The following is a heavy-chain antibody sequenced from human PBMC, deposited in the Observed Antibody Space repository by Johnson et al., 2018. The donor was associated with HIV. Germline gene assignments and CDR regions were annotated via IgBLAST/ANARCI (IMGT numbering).Heavy chain of an antibody. Sequence: VQLVESGGGLVKPGGSLRLSCAASGFTFSDYYMSWIRQAPGKGLEWVSAISGSGGSTYYADSVKGRFTISRDNSKNTLYLQMNSLRAEDTAVYYCARGVVVVPAASSHAFDIWGQGTMVTVSS. CDR1: GFTFSDYY. D-gene: IGHD2-2*01. CDR3: ARGVVVVPAASSHAFDI. J-gene: IGHJ3*02. CDR2: ISGSGGST. V-gene: IGHV3-23*04.